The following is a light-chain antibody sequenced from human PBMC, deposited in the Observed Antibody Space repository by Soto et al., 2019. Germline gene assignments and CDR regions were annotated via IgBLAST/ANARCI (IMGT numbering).Light chain of an antibody. CDR2: AAS. V-gene: IGKV1-39*01. CDR3: QQSYSTPRT. Sequence: TQATKSRSTDTATVGDRVTNTCWASQSISSYLNWYQQKPGKAPKLLIYAASSLQSGVPSRFSGSGSGTDCTLTISSLQPEDFATYYCQQSYSTPRTFAQGAKVDI. CDR1: QSISSY. J-gene: IGKJ1*01.